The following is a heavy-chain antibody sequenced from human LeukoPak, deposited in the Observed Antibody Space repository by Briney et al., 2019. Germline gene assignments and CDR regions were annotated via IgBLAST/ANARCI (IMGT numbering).Heavy chain of an antibody. CDR3: ARRNYYDSTGYYDY. V-gene: IGHV4-59*12. Sequence: SETLSLTCTVSGGSISSYYWSWIRQPPGKGLEWIGYIYYSGSTNYNPSLKSRVTISVDTSKNQFSLKLSSVTAADTAVYYCARRNYYDSTGYYDYWGQGTLVTVSS. CDR1: GGSISSYY. D-gene: IGHD3-22*01. CDR2: IYYSGST. J-gene: IGHJ4*02.